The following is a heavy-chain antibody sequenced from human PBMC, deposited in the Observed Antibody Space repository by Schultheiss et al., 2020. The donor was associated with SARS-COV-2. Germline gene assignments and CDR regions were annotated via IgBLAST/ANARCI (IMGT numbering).Heavy chain of an antibody. CDR3: ARGGDYDFWSVTPPFDY. CDR2: ISSSSSYI. V-gene: IGHV3-21*01. Sequence: GGSLRLSCAASGFTFSSYAMSWVRQAPGKGLEWVSSISSSSSYIYYADSVKGRFTISRDNAKNSLYLQMNSLRAEDTAVYYCARGGDYDFWSVTPPFDYWGQGTLVTVSS. J-gene: IGHJ4*02. CDR1: GFTFSSYA. D-gene: IGHD3-3*01.